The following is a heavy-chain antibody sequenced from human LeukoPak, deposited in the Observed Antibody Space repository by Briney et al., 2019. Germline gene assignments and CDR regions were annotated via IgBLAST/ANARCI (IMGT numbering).Heavy chain of an antibody. Sequence: GGSLRLSCAASGFTFSSYEMNWVRQAPGKGLEWVSYISSSGSTIYYADSVKGRFTISRDNAKNSLYLQMNSLRAEGTAVYYCARDGVGAYHYFDYWGQGTLVTVSS. CDR3: ARDGVGAYHYFDY. D-gene: IGHD1-26*01. V-gene: IGHV3-48*03. CDR2: ISSSGSTI. CDR1: GFTFSSYE. J-gene: IGHJ4*02.